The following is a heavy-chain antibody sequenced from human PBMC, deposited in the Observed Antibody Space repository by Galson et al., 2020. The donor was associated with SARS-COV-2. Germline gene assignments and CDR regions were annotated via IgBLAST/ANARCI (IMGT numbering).Heavy chain of an antibody. Sequence: SETLSLPCAVYGGSFSGYYWSWIRQPPGKGLEWIGEINHSGSTNYNPSLKSRVTISVDTSKNQFSLKLSSVTAADTAVYYCARVPKATRRFGVGYYDYMDVWGKGTTVTVSS. J-gene: IGHJ6*03. CDR2: INHSGST. CDR1: GGSFSGYY. D-gene: IGHD3-3*01. V-gene: IGHV4-34*01. CDR3: ARVPKATRRFGVGYYDYMDV.